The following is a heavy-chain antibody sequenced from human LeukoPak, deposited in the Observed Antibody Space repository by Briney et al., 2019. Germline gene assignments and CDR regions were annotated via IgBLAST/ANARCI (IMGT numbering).Heavy chain of an antibody. CDR2: IRSSSSYI. CDR3: ARVRDGYNYVGVGSWFDP. Sequence: GGSLRLSCAASGFTFSSYSMNWVRQAPGKGLEWVSSIRSSSSYIYYADSVKGRFTISRDNSKNTLYLQMNSLRAEDTAVYYCARVRDGYNYVGVGSWFDPWGQGTLVTVSS. D-gene: IGHD5-24*01. J-gene: IGHJ5*02. CDR1: GFTFSSYS. V-gene: IGHV3-21*04.